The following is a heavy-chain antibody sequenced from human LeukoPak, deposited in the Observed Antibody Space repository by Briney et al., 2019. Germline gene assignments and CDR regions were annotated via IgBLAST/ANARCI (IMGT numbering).Heavy chain of an antibody. Sequence: GESLKISCKGSGYSFTSYWIGWVRQMPRKGLEWMGIIYPGDSDTRYSPSFQGQVTISADKSISTAYLQWSSLKASDTAMYYCARRPYCSSTSCYRHDYYYGMDVWGQGTTVTVSS. V-gene: IGHV5-51*01. CDR1: GYSFTSYW. CDR2: IYPGDSDT. J-gene: IGHJ6*02. D-gene: IGHD2-2*01. CDR3: ARRPYCSSTSCYRHDYYYGMDV.